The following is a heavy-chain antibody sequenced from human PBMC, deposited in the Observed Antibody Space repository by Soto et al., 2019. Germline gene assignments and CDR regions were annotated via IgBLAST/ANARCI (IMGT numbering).Heavy chain of an antibody. D-gene: IGHD3-10*01. CDR1: GYTFTSYG. Sequence: QVQLVQSGAEVKKPGASVKVSCKASGYTFTSYGISWVRQAPGQGLEWMGWISAYNGNTNYAQKLQGRVTMTTDTSTSTAYMELRSRRSDDTAVYYCARVRPALGFYYLNDYWGQGTLVTVSS. J-gene: IGHJ4*02. CDR3: ARVRPALGFYYLNDY. CDR2: ISAYNGNT. V-gene: IGHV1-18*01.